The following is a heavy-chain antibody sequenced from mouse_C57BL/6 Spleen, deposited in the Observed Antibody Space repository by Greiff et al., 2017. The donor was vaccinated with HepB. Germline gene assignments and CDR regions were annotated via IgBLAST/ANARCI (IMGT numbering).Heavy chain of an antibody. CDR3: AYGSSHYFDY. Sequence: QVQLQQPGAELVKPGASVKLSCKASGYTFTSYWMQWVKQRPGQGLEWIGEIDPSDSYTNYNQKFKGKATLTVYTSSSTAYMQLSSLTSEDSAVYYCAYGSSHYFDYWGQGTTLTVSS. CDR2: IDPSDSYT. V-gene: IGHV1-50*01. D-gene: IGHD1-1*01. J-gene: IGHJ2*01. CDR1: GYTFTSYW.